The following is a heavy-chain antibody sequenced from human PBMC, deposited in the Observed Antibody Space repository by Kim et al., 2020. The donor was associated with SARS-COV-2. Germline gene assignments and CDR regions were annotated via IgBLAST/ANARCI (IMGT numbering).Heavy chain of an antibody. J-gene: IGHJ4*02. V-gene: IGHV3-30*01. Sequence: YYADSVKGRCTISKDNTKNTLYLQRNSVGAEDTAVYYCAGSEQQLVLNYWGQGTLVTVSS. D-gene: IGHD6-13*01. CDR3: AGSEQQLVLNY.